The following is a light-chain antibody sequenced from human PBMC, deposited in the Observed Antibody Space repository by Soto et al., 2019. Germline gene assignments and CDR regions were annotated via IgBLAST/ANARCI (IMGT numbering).Light chain of an antibody. V-gene: IGKV1-9*01. CDR2: AAS. CDR1: QAISSY. J-gene: IGKJ3*01. Sequence: IQLTQSPSSLSASVGDRVTITCRASQAISSYLAWYQQKPGKAPKLLIYAASTLQSGVPSRFSGSGSGTDFTLTISSLQPEDCATYYCQQLDTYPPFGPGTKVDIK. CDR3: QQLDTYPP.